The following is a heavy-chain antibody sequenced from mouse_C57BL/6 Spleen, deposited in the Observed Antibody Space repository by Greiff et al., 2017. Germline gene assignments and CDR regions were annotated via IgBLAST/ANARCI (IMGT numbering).Heavy chain of an antibody. V-gene: IGHV14-2*01. CDR2: IDPEDGET. CDR3: ARLLRDYYAMDY. CDR1: GFNINAYS. J-gene: IGHJ4*01. D-gene: IGHD1-1*01. Sequence: VQLQQSGAELVKPGASVKLSCTASGFNINAYSMHWVKQRTEQGLEWIGRIDPEDGETKYAPKFQGKATITADTSSNTAYLQLSSLTSEYTAVDYCARLLRDYYAMDYWGQGTSVTVSS.